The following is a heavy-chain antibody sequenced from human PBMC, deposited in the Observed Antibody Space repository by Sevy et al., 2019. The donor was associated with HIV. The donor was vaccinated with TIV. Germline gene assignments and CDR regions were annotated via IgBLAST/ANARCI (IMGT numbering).Heavy chain of an antibody. V-gene: IGHV3-74*01. CDR2: INSDGSSA. CDR3: ARSPNVHRG. J-gene: IGHJ4*02. CDR1: GFIFKNYW. D-gene: IGHD3-10*01. Sequence: GGSLRLSCATSGFIFKNYWMHWVRQVPGKGLVWVSRINSDGSSATYADSVKGRFTISRDNAKKTLYLQMNSLRAEDTATYYCARSPNVHRGWGQGTRVTVSS.